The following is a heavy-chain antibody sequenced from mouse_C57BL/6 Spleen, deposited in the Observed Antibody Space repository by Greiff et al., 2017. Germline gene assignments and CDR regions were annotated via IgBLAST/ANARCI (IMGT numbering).Heavy chain of an antibody. CDR1: GYTFTSYW. D-gene: IGHD2-14*01. V-gene: IGHV1-64*01. CDR3: ARGAYRYDCWFAY. Sequence: QVQLQQPGAELVKPGASVKLSCKASGYTFTSYWMHWVKQRPGQGLEWIGMIHPNSGSTNYNEKFKSKATLTVDKSSSTAYMQLSSLTSDDSAVYFCARGAYRYDCWFAYWGRAALGTLSA. CDR2: IHPNSGST. J-gene: IGHJ3*01.